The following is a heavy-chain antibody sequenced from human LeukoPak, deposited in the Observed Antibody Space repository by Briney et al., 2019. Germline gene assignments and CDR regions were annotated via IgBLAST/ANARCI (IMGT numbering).Heavy chain of an antibody. J-gene: IGHJ4*02. CDR2: INSDGSST. CDR3: ARDPSGSSCVD. D-gene: IGHD6-13*01. CDR1: GSTFSSYW. V-gene: IGHV3-74*01. Sequence: GGSLRLSCAASGSTFSSYWMHWVRQAPGKGLVWVSRINSDGSSTSYADSVKGRFTISRDNAKNTLYVQINSLRAEDTAVYYCARDPSGSSCVDWGQGALVTVSS.